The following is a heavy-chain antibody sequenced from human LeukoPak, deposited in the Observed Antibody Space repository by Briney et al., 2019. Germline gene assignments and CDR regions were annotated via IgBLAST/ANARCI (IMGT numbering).Heavy chain of an antibody. V-gene: IGHV3-21*01. CDR3: ARVRSDYGDYGGLD. D-gene: IGHD4-17*01. CDR1: GFTFSSYS. Sequence: PGGSLRLSCAASGFTFSSYSMNWVRQAPGKGLEWVSSISSSSSYIYYADSVKGRFTISRDNAKNSLYLQMNSLRAEDTAAYYCARVRSDYGDYGGLDWGQGTLVTVSS. CDR2: ISSSSSYI. J-gene: IGHJ4*02.